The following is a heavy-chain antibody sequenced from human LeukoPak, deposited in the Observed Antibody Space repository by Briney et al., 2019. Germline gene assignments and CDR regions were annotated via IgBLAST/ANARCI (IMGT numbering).Heavy chain of an antibody. Sequence: GGSLRLSCAASGFTFDDHAMHWVRQGPGKGLEWVSGISWNSGRIGYADSVKGRFTMSRDNAKNSLYLQMNSLRAEDMALHYCARSPYSSSLGTFFDFWGQGTLVTVSS. CDR3: ARSPYSSSLGTFFDF. J-gene: IGHJ4*02. V-gene: IGHV3-9*03. D-gene: IGHD6-6*01. CDR1: GFTFDDHA. CDR2: ISWNSGRI.